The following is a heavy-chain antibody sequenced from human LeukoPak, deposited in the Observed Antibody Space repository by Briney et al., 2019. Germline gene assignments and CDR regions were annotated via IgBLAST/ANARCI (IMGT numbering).Heavy chain of an antibody. CDR2: ISAYNGNT. D-gene: IGHD3-10*01. CDR1: GYTFTSYG. V-gene: IGHV1-18*01. J-gene: IGHJ6*03. Sequence: GASVKVSCKASGYTFTSYGISWVRQAPGQGLEWMGWISAYNGNTNYAQKLQGRVTMTTDTSTSTAYMELRSLRSDDTAVYYCARIKYGSEYYYYYMDVWGKGTTVTVSS. CDR3: ARIKYGSEYYYYYMDV.